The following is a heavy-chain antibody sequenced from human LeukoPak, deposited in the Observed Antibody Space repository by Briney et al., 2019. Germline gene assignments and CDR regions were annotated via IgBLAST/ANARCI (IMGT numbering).Heavy chain of an antibody. CDR1: GYSFTTYW. Sequence: GESLKISCMGSGYSFTTYWIGWVRQMPGKGLDWMGIIYPGGSETRYDPSFQGQVTISADVSTSTAYLQWSSLRASDTAMYYCARASRDGYNQNFDHWGQGTLVTVSS. V-gene: IGHV5-51*01. CDR2: IYPGGSET. J-gene: IGHJ4*02. CDR3: ARASRDGYNQNFDH. D-gene: IGHD5-24*01.